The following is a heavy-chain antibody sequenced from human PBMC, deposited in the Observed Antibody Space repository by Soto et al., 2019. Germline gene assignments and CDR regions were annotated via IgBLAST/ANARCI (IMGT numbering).Heavy chain of an antibody. V-gene: IGHV3-15*01. CDR2: IKSKTNGGTT. Sequence: ESGGGLVKPGGSLRLSCAASGFTFSNAWMSWVRQAPGKGLEWVGRIKSKTNGGTTEFAAPVKGRFTISRDDSKNTLYLQMNSLMTEDTAVYYCTADDPINRSWGQGTLVTVSS. CDR3: TADDPINRS. CDR1: GFTFSNAW. J-gene: IGHJ5*02.